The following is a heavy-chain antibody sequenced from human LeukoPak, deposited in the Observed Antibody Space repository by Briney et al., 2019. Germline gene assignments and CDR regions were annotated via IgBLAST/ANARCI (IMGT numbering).Heavy chain of an antibody. CDR3: ARDRRLRFLEWSSIGYFQH. CDR2: MNPNSGNT. J-gene: IGHJ1*01. D-gene: IGHD3-3*01. Sequence: ASVKVSCKASGYTFTSYDINWVRQATGQGLEWVGWMNPNSGNTGYAQKFQGRVTITRNTSISTAYMELSSLRSDDTAVYYCARDRRLRFLEWSSIGYFQHWGQGTLVTVSS. CDR1: GYTFTSYD. V-gene: IGHV1-8*03.